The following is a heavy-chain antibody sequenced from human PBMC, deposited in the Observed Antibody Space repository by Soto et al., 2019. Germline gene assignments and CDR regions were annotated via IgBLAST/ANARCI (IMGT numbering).Heavy chain of an antibody. CDR1: GYTFTRYG. D-gene: IGHD6-13*01. Sequence: QVQLVQSGAEVKNPGASVKVSCKASGYTFTRYGIGWARQAPGQGLEWMGWINTYNGNTNYAQNVQGRVTLTTDTSTSTADMELRSLRAKETAIFYWAMLGMYVTPSPQYVWGQGTTVIVSS. CDR2: INTYNGNT. CDR3: AMLGMYVTPSPQYV. V-gene: IGHV1-18*01. J-gene: IGHJ6*02.